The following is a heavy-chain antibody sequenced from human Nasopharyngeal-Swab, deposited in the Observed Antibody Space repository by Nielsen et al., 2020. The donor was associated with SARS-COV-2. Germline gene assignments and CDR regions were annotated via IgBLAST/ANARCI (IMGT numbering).Heavy chain of an antibody. CDR3: ARDPPSSIVGATSSGDY. D-gene: IGHD1-26*01. Sequence: VRQAPGKGLEWVAAIWYDGSNKYYADSVKGRFTISRDNSKNTLYLQMNSLRAEDTAVYYCARDPPSSIVGATSSGDYWGQGTLVTVSS. J-gene: IGHJ4*02. V-gene: IGHV3-33*01. CDR2: IWYDGSNK.